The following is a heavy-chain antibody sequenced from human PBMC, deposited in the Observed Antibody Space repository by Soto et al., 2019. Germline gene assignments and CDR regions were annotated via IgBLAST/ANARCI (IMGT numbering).Heavy chain of an antibody. CDR3: ARGKSTVFGVVIRGSVFDL. D-gene: IGHD3-3*01. CDR2: MYYSGST. Sequence: SETLSLTCTVSGGSISSSSQYWGWIRQPPGKGLEWIGSMYYSGSTYYNPSLKSRVTISLDTSKNQFSLKLSSVTAAETAVYYCARGKSTVFGVVIRGSVFDLWGQGTMVTVSS. J-gene: IGHJ3*01. V-gene: IGHV4-39*01. CDR1: GGSISSSSQY.